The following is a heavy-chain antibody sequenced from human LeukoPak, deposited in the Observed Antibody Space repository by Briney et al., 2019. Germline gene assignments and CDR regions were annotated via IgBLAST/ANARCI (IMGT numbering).Heavy chain of an antibody. J-gene: IGHJ2*01. V-gene: IGHV3-23*01. Sequence: PGGSLRLSCAASGCTFSSYVMTWVRQAPGKGLEWVTTTTGSGATTDYADSVKGRFTISRDNSKNTLSLQMSSLRAEDTAVYYCARSWYFDLWGRGTLVTVSS. CDR2: TTGSGATT. CDR3: ARSWYFDL. CDR1: GCTFSSYV.